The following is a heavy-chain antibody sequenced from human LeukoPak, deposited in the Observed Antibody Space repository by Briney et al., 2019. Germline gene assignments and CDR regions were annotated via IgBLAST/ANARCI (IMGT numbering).Heavy chain of an antibody. CDR1: GGSISSGDYY. J-gene: IGHJ4*02. CDR2: IYYSGST. Sequence: PSQTLSLTCTVSGGSISSGDYYWSWIRQPPGKGLEWIGYIYYSGSTYYNPSLKSRVTISVDTSKNQFSLKLSSVTAADTAVYYCAREPSGWYPFDYWGQGTLVTVSS. D-gene: IGHD6-19*01. V-gene: IGHV4-30-4*01. CDR3: AREPSGWYPFDY.